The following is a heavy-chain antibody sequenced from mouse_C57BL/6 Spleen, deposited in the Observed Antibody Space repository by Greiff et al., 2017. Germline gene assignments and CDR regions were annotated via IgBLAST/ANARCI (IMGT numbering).Heavy chain of an antibody. CDR1: GYTFTSYG. CDR3: ARRGSSLYAMDY. CDR2: IYPRSGNT. Sequence: VKVVESGAELARPGASVKLSCKASGYTFTSYGISWVKQRTGQGLEWIGEIYPRSGNTYYNEKFKGKATLTADKSSSTAYMELRSLTSEDSAVYFCARRGSSLYAMDYWGQGTSVTVSS. D-gene: IGHD1-1*01. J-gene: IGHJ4*01. V-gene: IGHV1-81*01.